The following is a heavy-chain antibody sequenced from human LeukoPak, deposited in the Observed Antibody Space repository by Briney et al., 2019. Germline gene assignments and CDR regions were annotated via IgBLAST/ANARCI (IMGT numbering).Heavy chain of an antibody. J-gene: IGHJ5*02. D-gene: IGHD2-15*01. CDR1: GFTASSNY. CDR3: ARVVVAATKWFDP. CDR2: IYSGGST. Sequence: GGSLRRSCAASGFTASSNYTSWVRQAPGKGLEWVSVIYSGGSTYYADSVKGRFTISRDNSKNTLYLQMNSLRAEDTAVYYCARVVVAATKWFDPWGQGTLVTVSS. V-gene: IGHV3-66*02.